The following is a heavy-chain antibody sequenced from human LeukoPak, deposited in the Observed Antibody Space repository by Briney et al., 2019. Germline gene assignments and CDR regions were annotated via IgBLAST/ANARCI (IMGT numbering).Heavy chain of an antibody. Sequence: GASVKVSCKASGYTFTGYYIHWVRQAPGQGLEWKGIINPSGGSRSYAQKFQGRLTVTRDTSTSTVYMELSSLRSEDTAVYYCAREIGPIQLHLWGSAFDYWGQGTLVTVSS. V-gene: IGHV1-46*01. D-gene: IGHD5-18*01. CDR2: INPSGGSR. CDR3: AREIGPIQLHLWGSAFDY. J-gene: IGHJ4*02. CDR1: GYTFTGYY.